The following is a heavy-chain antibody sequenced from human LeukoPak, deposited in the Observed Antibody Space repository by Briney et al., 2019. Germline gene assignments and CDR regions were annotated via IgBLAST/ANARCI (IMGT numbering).Heavy chain of an antibody. J-gene: IGHJ6*02. V-gene: IGHV3-23*01. CDR2: ISGSGGST. D-gene: IGHD6-13*01. Sequence: GGSLRLSCAASGFTFSSYAMSWVRQAPGKGLEWVSAISGSGGSTYYADSVKGQFTISRDNSKNTLYLQMNSLRAEDTAVYYCAKSPYSSSWYGSILYYYYGMDVWGQGTTVTVSS. CDR3: AKSPYSSSWYGSILYYYYGMDV. CDR1: GFTFSSYA.